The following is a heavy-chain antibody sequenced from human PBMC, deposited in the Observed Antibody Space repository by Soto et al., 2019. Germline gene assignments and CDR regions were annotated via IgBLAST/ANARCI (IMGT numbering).Heavy chain of an antibody. CDR2: ISSNSDYI. CDR1: GFTFSYYS. V-gene: IGHV3-21*04. D-gene: IGHD4-17*01. CDR3: AKVFPASGDYSH. Sequence: GGSLRLSCAASGFTFSYYSMNWVRQAPGQGLEWVSSISSNSDYIYYADSVRGRFTISRDNAKSSLYLQMNSLRAEDTAVYYCAKVFPASGDYSHWGQGTLVTVSS. J-gene: IGHJ4*02.